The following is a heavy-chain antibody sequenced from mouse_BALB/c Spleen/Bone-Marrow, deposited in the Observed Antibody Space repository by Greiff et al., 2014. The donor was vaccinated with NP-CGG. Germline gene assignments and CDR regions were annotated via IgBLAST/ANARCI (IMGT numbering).Heavy chain of an antibody. CDR1: GYAFSSYW. Sequence: VQVQQSGAELVRPGSSVKISCKASGYAFSSYWMNWVKQRPGQGLEWIGQIYPGDGDTNYNGKFKGKATLTADKSSSTAYMQLSSLTSEDSAVYFCARGPWFAYWGQGTLVTVSA. J-gene: IGHJ3*01. CDR2: IYPGDGDT. CDR3: ARGPWFAY. V-gene: IGHV1-80*01.